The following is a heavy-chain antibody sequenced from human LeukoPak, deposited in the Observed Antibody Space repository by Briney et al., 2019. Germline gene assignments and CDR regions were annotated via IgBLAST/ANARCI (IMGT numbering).Heavy chain of an antibody. CDR3: ARDLEDCSGGSCYSWFDP. V-gene: IGHV3-30-3*01. J-gene: IGHJ5*02. D-gene: IGHD2-15*01. CDR2: ISYDGSNK. CDR1: GFTSSSYA. Sequence: PGGSLRLSGAASGFTSSSYAMHWVRQAPGKGLEWVAVISYDGSNKYYADSVKGRFTISRDNSKNTLYLQMNSLRAEDTAVYYCARDLEDCSGGSCYSWFDPWGQGTLVTVSS.